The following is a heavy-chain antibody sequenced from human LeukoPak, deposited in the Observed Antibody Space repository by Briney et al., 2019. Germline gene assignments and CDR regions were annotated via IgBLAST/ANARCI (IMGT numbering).Heavy chain of an antibody. V-gene: IGHV3-23*01. Sequence: GGSLRLSCAASGFTFSSYAMSWVRQAPGKGLEWVSAISGSGGSTYYADSVKGRFTISRDNSKNTLYLQMNSLRAEDTAVYYWGTQLVEYYFDYWGQGPLVTVSS. D-gene: IGHD6-13*01. CDR1: GFTFSSYA. CDR2: ISGSGGST. CDR3: GTQLVEYYFDY. J-gene: IGHJ4*02.